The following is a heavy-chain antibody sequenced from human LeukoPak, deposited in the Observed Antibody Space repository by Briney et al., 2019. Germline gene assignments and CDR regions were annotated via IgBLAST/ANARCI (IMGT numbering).Heavy chain of an antibody. CDR2: IYYSGSS. CDR3: ARTFNSIYGMDV. D-gene: IGHD2-21*01. J-gene: IGHJ6*02. CDR1: GGSINSSY. Sequence: SETLSLTCTVSGGSINSSYWSWIRQPPGKGLEWLGYIYYSGSSNYNPSLKSRVTISVDTSKNQFSLKLSSVTAADSAVYYCARTFNSIYGMDVWGQGSTVTVSS. V-gene: IGHV4-59*01.